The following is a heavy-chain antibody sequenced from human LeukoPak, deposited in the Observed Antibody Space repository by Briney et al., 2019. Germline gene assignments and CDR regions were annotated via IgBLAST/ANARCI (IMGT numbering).Heavy chain of an antibody. Sequence: PSETLSLTCTVSGGSISSGGYYWSWIRQHPGKGLEWIGYIYYSVSTYYNPSLKSRVTISVDTSKNQFSLKLSSVTAADTAVYYCARAKELYGSGSYYQYYYYYGMDVWGQGTTVTVSS. V-gene: IGHV4-31*03. CDR2: IYYSVST. J-gene: IGHJ6*02. CDR3: ARAKELYGSGSYYQYYYYYGMDV. D-gene: IGHD3-10*01. CDR1: GGSISSGGYY.